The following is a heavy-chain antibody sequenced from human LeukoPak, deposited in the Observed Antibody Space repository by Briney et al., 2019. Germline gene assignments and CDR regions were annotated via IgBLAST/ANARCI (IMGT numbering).Heavy chain of an antibody. J-gene: IGHJ4*02. CDR1: GGSFSGYY. V-gene: IGHV4-34*01. CDR3: ARAYSSGWYYQD. CDR2: INHSGST. D-gene: IGHD6-19*01. Sequence: SETLSLTCAVSGGSFSGYYWSWIRQPPGKGLEWIGEINHSGSTSYNPSLKSRVTISVDTSKNQFSLKLSSVTAADTAVYYCARAYSSGWYYQDWGQGTLVTVSS.